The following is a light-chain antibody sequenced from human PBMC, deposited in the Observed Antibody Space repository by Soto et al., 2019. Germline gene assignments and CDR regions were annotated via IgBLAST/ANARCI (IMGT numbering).Light chain of an antibody. CDR1: QTVTSSY. Sequence: EIVLTQSPGTLSLSPGERATLSCRASQTVTSSYLAWYQQKPGQAPRLLIYGAYSRATGIPDRFRGGGSGTDFTLTISRLEPEDFAVYYCQHYGSSPFTFGGGNKVEIK. J-gene: IGKJ4*01. CDR3: QHYGSSPFT. CDR2: GAY. V-gene: IGKV3-20*01.